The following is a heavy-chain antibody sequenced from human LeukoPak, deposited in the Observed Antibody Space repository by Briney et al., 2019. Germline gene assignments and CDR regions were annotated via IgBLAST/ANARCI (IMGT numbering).Heavy chain of an antibody. Sequence: PSETLSLTCTVSGGSISSDSYYWSWIRQPAGKGLEWIGRIYTSGSTNYNPSLKSRVTISVDTSENQFSLNLSSVTAADTPVFYCARTYRGYCSGGSCYSSIYYYYMDVWGKGTTVTVSS. CDR1: GGSISSDSYY. D-gene: IGHD2-15*01. CDR2: IYTSGST. CDR3: ARTYRGYCSGGSCYSSIYYYYMDV. J-gene: IGHJ6*03. V-gene: IGHV4-61*02.